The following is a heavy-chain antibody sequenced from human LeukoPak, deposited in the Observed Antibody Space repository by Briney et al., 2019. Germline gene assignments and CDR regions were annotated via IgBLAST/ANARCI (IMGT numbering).Heavy chain of an antibody. CDR1: GFTFSSYG. D-gene: IGHD3-22*01. J-gene: IGHJ3*02. CDR3: ARDDPYDSMAFDI. CDR2: IWYDGSNK. Sequence: PGRSLRLSCAASGFTFSSYGMHWVRQAPGKGLEWVAVIWYDGSNKYYADSVKGRFTISRDNSKNTLYLQMNSLRAEDTAVYYCARDDPYDSMAFDIWGQGTMVTVSS. V-gene: IGHV3-33*01.